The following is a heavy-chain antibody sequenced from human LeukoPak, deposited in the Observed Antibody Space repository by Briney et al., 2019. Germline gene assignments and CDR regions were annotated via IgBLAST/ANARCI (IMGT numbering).Heavy chain of an antibody. CDR1: GGSISTSSYY. CDR3: ARGRSLGSSWYPFDY. Sequence: SETLSLTCTVSGGSISTSSYYWGWIRQPPGKGLECIGNIYYSGSTNYNPSLKSRVTISVDTSKNQFSLKLSSVTAADTAVYYCARGRSLGSSWYPFDYWGQGTLVTVSS. CDR2: IYYSGST. D-gene: IGHD6-13*01. V-gene: IGHV4-39*07. J-gene: IGHJ4*02.